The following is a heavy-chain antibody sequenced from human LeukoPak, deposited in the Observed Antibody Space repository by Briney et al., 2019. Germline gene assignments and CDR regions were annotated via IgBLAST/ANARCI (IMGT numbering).Heavy chain of an antibody. Sequence: PSETLSLTCIVSGGSISRYSWNWIRQSPGKGLEWVGYIAHSGTTSYKSSLKSRVTISVDTSKNQFSLKLSSVTAADTAVYYCARDRLSTVTTRSDAFDIWGQGTMVTVSS. CDR2: IAHSGTT. D-gene: IGHD4-17*01. CDR1: GGSISRYS. J-gene: IGHJ3*02. V-gene: IGHV4-59*12. CDR3: ARDRLSTVTTRSDAFDI.